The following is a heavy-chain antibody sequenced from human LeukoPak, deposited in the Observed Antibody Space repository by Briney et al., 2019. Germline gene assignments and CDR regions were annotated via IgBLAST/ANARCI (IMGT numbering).Heavy chain of an antibody. CDR2: INPISGGT. D-gene: IGHD1-26*01. Sequence: ASVKVSCKASGYTFTGYYMHWVRQAPGQGPEWMGWINPISGGTNYAQKFQGRVTMTRDTSISTAYMELSRLRSDDTAVYYCAREAYSAYAFDIWGQGTMVTVSS. J-gene: IGHJ3*02. CDR1: GYTFTGYY. CDR3: AREAYSAYAFDI. V-gene: IGHV1-2*02.